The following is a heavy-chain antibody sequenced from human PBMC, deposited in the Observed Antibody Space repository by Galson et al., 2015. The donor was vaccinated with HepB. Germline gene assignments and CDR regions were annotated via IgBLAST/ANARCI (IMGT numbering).Heavy chain of an antibody. CDR3: ARHRRGFNSYGSDFDY. Sequence: ETLSLTCTVSGGSISSSSYYWGWIRQPPGKGLEWIGSIYYSGSTYYNPSLKSRVTISVDTSKNQFSLKLSSVTAADTAVYYCARHRRGFNSYGSDFDYWGQGTLVTVSS. J-gene: IGHJ4*02. V-gene: IGHV4-39*01. CDR1: GGSISSSSYY. D-gene: IGHD5-18*01. CDR2: IYYSGST.